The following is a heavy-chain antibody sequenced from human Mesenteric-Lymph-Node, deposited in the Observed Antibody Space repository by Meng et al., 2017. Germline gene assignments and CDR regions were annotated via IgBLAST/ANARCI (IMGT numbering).Heavy chain of an antibody. D-gene: IGHD6-19*01. CDR1: GFTFSSYS. J-gene: IGHJ5*02. CDR3: ARDSSGWYH. Sequence: EGQLGESGGGLVQPGGSLRRACAASGFTFSSYSMNWVRQAPGKGLEWVSSISSSSSYIYYADSLKGRFTISRDNAKNSLYLQMNSLRAEDTAVYYCARDSSGWYHWGQGTLVTVSS. V-gene: IGHV3-21*01. CDR2: ISSSSSYI.